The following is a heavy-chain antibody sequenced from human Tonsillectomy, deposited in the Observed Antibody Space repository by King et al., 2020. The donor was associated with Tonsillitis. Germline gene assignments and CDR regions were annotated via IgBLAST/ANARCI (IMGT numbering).Heavy chain of an antibody. J-gene: IGHJ4*02. Sequence: LVESGGGLVKPGGSLRLSCAASGFTFRSDSMNWVRRAPGTGLEWILSISYSSSYIYYADSVNGRFTTSRDNAKHSLYLKMNSLRAEDTAVYYCARGLQAAIAGFDYWGQGTLVTVSS. CDR2: ISYSSSYI. D-gene: IGHD2-2*01. V-gene: IGHV3-21*01. CDR1: GFTFRSDS. CDR3: ARGLQAAIAGFDY.